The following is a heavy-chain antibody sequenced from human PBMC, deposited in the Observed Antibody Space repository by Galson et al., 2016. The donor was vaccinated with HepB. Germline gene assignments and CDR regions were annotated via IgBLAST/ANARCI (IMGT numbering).Heavy chain of an antibody. CDR2: GGRST. Sequence: SLRLSCAASGFTFSSYAMSWVRQAPGKGLEWVSSGGRSTYYADSVKGRFTISRDNSKSTLYLQMNSLRAEDTAVYYCVKDRIQYDYWGQGTLVTVSS. V-gene: IGHV3-23*01. D-gene: IGHD5-18*01. J-gene: IGHJ4*02. CDR3: VKDRIQYDY. CDR1: GFTFSSYA.